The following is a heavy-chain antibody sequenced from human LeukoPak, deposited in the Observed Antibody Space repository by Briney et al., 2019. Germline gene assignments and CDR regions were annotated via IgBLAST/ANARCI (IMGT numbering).Heavy chain of an antibody. J-gene: IGHJ4*02. CDR3: AREDGFDY. CDR1: GFTFSSYS. V-gene: IGHV3-21*01. CDR2: ISSSSYI. Sequence: GGSLRLSCAASGFTFSSYSMNWGRQAPGEGLEWVSSISSSSYISYPDSVKGRFTISRDNAKNSLYLQMNSLRAEDTAVYYCAREDGFDYWGQGTLVTVSS.